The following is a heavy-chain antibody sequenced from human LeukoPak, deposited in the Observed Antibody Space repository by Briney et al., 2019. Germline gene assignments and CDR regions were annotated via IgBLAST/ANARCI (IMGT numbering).Heavy chain of an antibody. D-gene: IGHD5-18*01. CDR3: ARGGRGYSYALYYFDY. Sequence: GRSLRLSCAASGFTFSSYGMHWVRQAPGKGLEWVAVIWCDGSNKYYADSVKGRFTISRDNSKNTLYLQMNSLRAEDTAVYYCARGGRGYSYALYYFDYWGQGTLVTVSS. J-gene: IGHJ4*02. V-gene: IGHV3-33*01. CDR1: GFTFSSYG. CDR2: IWCDGSNK.